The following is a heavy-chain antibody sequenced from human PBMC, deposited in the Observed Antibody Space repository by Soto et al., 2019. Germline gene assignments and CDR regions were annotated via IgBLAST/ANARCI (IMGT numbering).Heavy chain of an antibody. CDR3: AKGWLLGPYYYYYMDV. CDR2: ISASGGTT. J-gene: IGHJ6*03. V-gene: IGHV3-23*01. CDR1: GFTFSSYA. Sequence: GGSLRLSCAASGFTFSSYAMSWVRQAPGKGLEWVSAISASGGTTYYPDTVKGRFTISRDNSKNTLYLQMNSLRAEDTAVYYCAKGWLLGPYYYYYMDVWGKGTTVTVSS. D-gene: IGHD2-15*01.